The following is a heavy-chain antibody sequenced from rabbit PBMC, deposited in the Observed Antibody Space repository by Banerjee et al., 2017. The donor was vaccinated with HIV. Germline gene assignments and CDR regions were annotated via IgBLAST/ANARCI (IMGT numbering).Heavy chain of an antibody. J-gene: IGHJ4*01. Sequence: QEQLEESGGGLVQPEGSLTLTCTASGFSFSSSDYMFWVRQAPGKGLEWIGCIYSGDYNTNYASWVNGRFTISKTSSTTATLQMTSLTVADTATYFCARAGEGGDGYLNLWGPGTLVTVS. D-gene: IGHD5-1*01. CDR3: ARAGEGGDGYLNL. CDR2: IYSGDYNT. V-gene: IGHV1S45*01. CDR1: GFSFSSSDY.